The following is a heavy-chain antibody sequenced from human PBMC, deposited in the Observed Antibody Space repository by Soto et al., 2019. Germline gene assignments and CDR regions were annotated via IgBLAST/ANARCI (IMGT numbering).Heavy chain of an antibody. J-gene: IGHJ4*02. D-gene: IGHD3-16*01. Sequence: SETLSLTCTVSGGSISSGGYYWSWIRQHPGKGLEWIGYIYYSGSTYYNPSLKSRVTISVDTSKNQFSLKLSSVTAADTAVYYCARDPLGGNPYFDYWGQGTLVNVYS. CDR3: ARDPLGGNPYFDY. CDR2: IYYSGST. CDR1: GGSISSGGYY. V-gene: IGHV4-31*03.